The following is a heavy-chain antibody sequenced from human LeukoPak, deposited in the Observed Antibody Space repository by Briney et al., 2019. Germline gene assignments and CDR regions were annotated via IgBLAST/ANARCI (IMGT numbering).Heavy chain of an antibody. D-gene: IGHD1-26*01. V-gene: IGHV3-30*18. J-gene: IGHJ4*02. Sequence: GGSLRLSCAASGFTFSSYGIHWVRQAPGKGLEWVAVISYDGSDEYYADSLKGRFTISRDNSKNTLYLQLNSLRAEDTAVYYCAKEEYSGSLLTLDYWGQGTLVTVSS. CDR2: ISYDGSDE. CDR1: GFTFSSYG. CDR3: AKEEYSGSLLTLDY.